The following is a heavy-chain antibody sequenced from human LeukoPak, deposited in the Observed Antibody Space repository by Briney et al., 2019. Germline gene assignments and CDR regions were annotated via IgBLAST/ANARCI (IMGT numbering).Heavy chain of an antibody. CDR2: IKQDGSEK. D-gene: IGHD2-21*01. CDR3: ARGAGAYCGGDCSEGDY. V-gene: IGHV3-7*01. Sequence: AGGSLRLSCAASGFTFSSYWMSWVRQAPGKGLEWVANIKQDGSEKHYVDSVKGRFTISRDNAKSSLYLQMNSLRAVDTAVYYCARGAGAYCGGDCSEGDYWGQGTLVTVSS. J-gene: IGHJ4*02. CDR1: GFTFSSYW.